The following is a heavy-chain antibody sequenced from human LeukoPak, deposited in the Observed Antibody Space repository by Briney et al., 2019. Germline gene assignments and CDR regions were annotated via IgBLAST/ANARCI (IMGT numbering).Heavy chain of an antibody. D-gene: IGHD3-16*01. V-gene: IGHV3-11*01. CDR3: VRVLAGGYDY. CDR2: ISGSGSII. Sequence: GGSLRLSCAASGFTFSDYYMSWMRQAPGKGLEWVSYISGSGSIIKYADSVKGRFTISRDNAKNSLYLQMNSLRAEDTAVYYCVRVLAGGYDYWGQGTLVTVSS. CDR1: GFTFSDYY. J-gene: IGHJ4*02.